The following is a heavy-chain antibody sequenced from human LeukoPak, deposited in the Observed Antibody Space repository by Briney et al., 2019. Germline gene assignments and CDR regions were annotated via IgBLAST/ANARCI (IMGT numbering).Heavy chain of an antibody. V-gene: IGHV4-59*01. CDR2: IYYSGST. CDR3: ARVAAVGLGPFDY. CDR1: GGSISSYY. Sequence: SETLSLTCTVSGGSISSYYWSWIRQPPGKGLEWIGYIYYSGSTNYSPSLKSRVTISVDTSKNQFSLKLSSVTAADTAVYYCARVAAVGLGPFDYWGQGTLVTVSS. J-gene: IGHJ4*02. D-gene: IGHD6-13*01.